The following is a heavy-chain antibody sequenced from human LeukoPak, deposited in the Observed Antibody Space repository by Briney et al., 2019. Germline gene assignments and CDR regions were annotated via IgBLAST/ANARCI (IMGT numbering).Heavy chain of an antibody. D-gene: IGHD3-22*01. Sequence: PSETLSLTCTVSGGSISSSSYYWGWIRQPPGKGLEWIGSIYYSGSTYDNPSLKSRVTISVDTSKNQFSLKLSSVTAADTAVYYCARQIRDDSSGYYQYFDYWGQGTLVTVSS. CDR2: IYYSGST. CDR3: ARQIRDDSSGYYQYFDY. CDR1: GGSISSSSYY. J-gene: IGHJ4*02. V-gene: IGHV4-39*01.